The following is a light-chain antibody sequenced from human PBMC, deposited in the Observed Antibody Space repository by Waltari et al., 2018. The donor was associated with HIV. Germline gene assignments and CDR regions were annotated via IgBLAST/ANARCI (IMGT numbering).Light chain of an antibody. CDR2: DGS. V-gene: IGLV2-14*03. CDR3: SSYTSSSTPYVV. CDR1: SSDVGGSNY. J-gene: IGLJ2*01. Sequence: QSALTQPASVSGSPGQSITISCTGTSSDVGGSNYVSWYQQHPGKAPKLMIYDGSNRPSGVSNRFSGSKSGNTASLAISVLQAEDEADYYCSSYTSSSTPYVVFGGGTKLTVL.